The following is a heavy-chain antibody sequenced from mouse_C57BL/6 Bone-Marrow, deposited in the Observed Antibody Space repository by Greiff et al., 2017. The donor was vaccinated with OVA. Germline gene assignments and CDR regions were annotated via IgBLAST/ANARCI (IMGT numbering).Heavy chain of an antibody. Sequence: QVQLQQSGAELVMPGASVKLSCKASGYTFTSYWMHWVKQRPGQGLEWIGEIDPSDSYTNYNQKFKGKSTLTVDKSSSTAYMQLSSLTSEDSAVYYCARDDYDKGTWFAYWGQGTLVTVSA. CDR3: ARDDYDKGTWFAY. CDR1: GYTFTSYW. D-gene: IGHD2-4*01. J-gene: IGHJ3*01. CDR2: IDPSDSYT. V-gene: IGHV1-69*01.